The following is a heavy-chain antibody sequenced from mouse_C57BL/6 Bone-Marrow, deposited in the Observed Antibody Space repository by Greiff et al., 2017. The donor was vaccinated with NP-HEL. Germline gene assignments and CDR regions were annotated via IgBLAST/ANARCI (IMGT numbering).Heavy chain of an antibody. CDR3: ARDLDGYYWFAY. V-gene: IGHV5-4*01. CDR1: GFTFSSYA. J-gene: IGHJ3*01. D-gene: IGHD2-3*01. CDR2: ISAGGSYT. Sequence: EVKLMESGGGLVKPGGSLKLSCAASGFTFSSYAMSWVRQTPVKRLEWVATISAGGSYTYYPDNVKGRFTISRDNAKNNLYLQMSHLKSEDTAMYYCARDLDGYYWFAYWGQGTLVTVSA.